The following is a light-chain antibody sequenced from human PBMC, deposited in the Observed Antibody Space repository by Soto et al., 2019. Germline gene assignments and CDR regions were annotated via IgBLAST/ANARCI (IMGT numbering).Light chain of an antibody. CDR3: QKYNSAPWT. CDR2: AAS. CDR1: QGIRNY. J-gene: IGKJ1*01. Sequence: DIQMTQSPSSLSASVGDRVTITCRASQGIRNYLVWYQQKPGKVPKLLIYAASTLQSGVPSRFSGSGSGTDFTLTISSLQPEDVATDYCQKYNSAPWTFGQGTKVEIK. V-gene: IGKV1-27*01.